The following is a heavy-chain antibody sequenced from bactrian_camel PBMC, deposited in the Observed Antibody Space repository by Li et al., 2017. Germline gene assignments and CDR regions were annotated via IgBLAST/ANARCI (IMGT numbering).Heavy chain of an antibody. CDR1: GYTYNRNC. Sequence: VQLVESGGGSVQPGGSLRLSCAASGYTYNRNCMAWFRQAPGKEREGVAHIATGSGNTYYADSVKGRFTISQDNAKNTVYLQMNSLKPEDTAMYYCAARGPYCYTKLSVRDFTYWGQGTQVTVS. D-gene: IGHD2*01. CDR2: IATGSGNT. V-gene: IGHV3S40*01. J-gene: IGHJ6*01. CDR3: AARGPYCYTKLSVRDFTY.